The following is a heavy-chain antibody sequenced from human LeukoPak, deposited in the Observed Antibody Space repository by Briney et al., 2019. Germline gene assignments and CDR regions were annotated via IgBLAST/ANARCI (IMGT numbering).Heavy chain of an antibody. Sequence: GASVKVSCKASGYTFTSYYMHWVRQAPGQGLESMGIINPSGGSTSYAQKFQGRVTMTRDTSTSTVYMELSSLRSEDTAVYYCARGPIADFIVLTGFGPWGQGTLVTVSS. CDR1: GYTFTSYY. CDR2: INPSGGST. D-gene: IGHD2-8*01. CDR3: ARGPIADFIVLTGFGP. J-gene: IGHJ5*02. V-gene: IGHV1-46*01.